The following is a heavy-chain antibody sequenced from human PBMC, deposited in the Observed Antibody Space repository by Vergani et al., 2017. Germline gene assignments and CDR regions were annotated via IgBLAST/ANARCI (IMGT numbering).Heavy chain of an antibody. CDR1: GYTFTNFY. CDR3: ARDVVCTINSCPNLWFDP. CDR2: INPSGGST. V-gene: IGHV1-46*01. Sequence: QVQLVQSGAEVKKPGASVKVSCKASGYTFTNFYIHWVRQAPGQGLEWMGMINPSGGSTTYAQKFQGRVTLTRDTSTSTVYMELSSLRSEDTAVYYCARDVVCTINSCPNLWFDPWGQGSLVTVSS. D-gene: IGHD2-2*01. J-gene: IGHJ5*01.